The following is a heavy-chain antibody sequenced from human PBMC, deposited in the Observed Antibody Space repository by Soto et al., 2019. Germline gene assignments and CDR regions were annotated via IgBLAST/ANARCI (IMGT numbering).Heavy chain of an antibody. CDR2: INHSGST. CDR3: ARGGAGGRIATAVPRGY. Sequence: PSETLSLTCAVYGGSFSGYYWNWIRQPPGKGLEWIGEINHSGSTNYNPSLKSRVTISVDTSKNQFSLKLSSVTAADTAVYYCARGGAGGRIATAVPRGYWGQGTLVTVSS. V-gene: IGHV4-34*01. J-gene: IGHJ4*02. CDR1: GGSFSGYY. D-gene: IGHD6-13*01.